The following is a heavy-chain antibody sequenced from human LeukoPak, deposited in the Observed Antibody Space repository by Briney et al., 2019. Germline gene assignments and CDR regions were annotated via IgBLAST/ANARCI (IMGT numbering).Heavy chain of an antibody. CDR1: GFTYSSYS. D-gene: IGHD2/OR15-2a*01. Sequence: PGGSLRLSCAASGFTYSSYSMNWVRQAPGKGLEWVSYISSSSTNIYYADSVKGRFTISRDNAKNSLYLLMNSLRAEDTAVYYCARNWFLYYFDYWGQGTLVTVSS. CDR2: ISSSSTNI. J-gene: IGHJ4*02. CDR3: ARNWFLYYFDY. V-gene: IGHV3-48*04.